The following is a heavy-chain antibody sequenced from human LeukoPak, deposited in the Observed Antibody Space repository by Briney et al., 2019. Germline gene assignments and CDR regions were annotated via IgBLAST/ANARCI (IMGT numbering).Heavy chain of an antibody. D-gene: IGHD5-12*01. CDR1: GFTFSSFA. CDR2: TPYDGNTK. V-gene: IGHV3-30-3*01. J-gene: IGHJ6*02. CDR3: ARDGNSGYDLTYYYGMDV. Sequence: SGGSLRLSCAASGFTFSSFAMHWVRQAPGKGQEWVAVTPYDGNTKYYAHSVKGRFTISRDNSKNTLYLQMNSLRAEDTALYYCARDGNSGYDLTYYYGMDVWGQGTTVTVSS.